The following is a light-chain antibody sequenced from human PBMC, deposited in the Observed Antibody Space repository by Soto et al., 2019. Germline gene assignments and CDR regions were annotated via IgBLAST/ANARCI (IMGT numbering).Light chain of an antibody. V-gene: IGKV1-9*01. J-gene: IGKJ1*01. CDR1: QGIGNY. Sequence: DIQLTQSPSFLSASVGDRVTITCRASQGIGNYLAWYQQKPGKAPNLLIYAASTLQSGVPSRFSGSGSGTEFTLTISSLQPEDFATYYCQQLNTYPPWTFGQGTKVEIK. CDR3: QQLNTYPPWT. CDR2: AAS.